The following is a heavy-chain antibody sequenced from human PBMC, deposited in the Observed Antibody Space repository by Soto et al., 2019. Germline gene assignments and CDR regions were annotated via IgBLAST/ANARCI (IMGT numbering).Heavy chain of an antibody. Sequence: QVQLVQSGAEVKKPGASVKVSCKASGYTFTSYGISWVRQAPGQGLEWMGWISAYNGNTNYAQKLQGTVTMSTDTSTSTAYMEVRSLRSDETAVDYCARDRDSFNPGYYYYVMDVWGQGTTVTVSS. CDR1: GYTFTSYG. V-gene: IGHV1-18*01. CDR3: ARDRDSFNPGYYYYVMDV. J-gene: IGHJ6*02. CDR2: ISAYNGNT. D-gene: IGHD2-21*01.